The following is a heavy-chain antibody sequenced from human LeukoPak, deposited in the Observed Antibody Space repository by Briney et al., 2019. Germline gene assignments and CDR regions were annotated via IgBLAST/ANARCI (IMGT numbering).Heavy chain of an antibody. J-gene: IGHJ6*03. CDR1: GGSISGYY. V-gene: IGHV4-59*05. CDR3: ARQAPRYLGYYMDA. Sequence: PSETLSLTCTVSGGSISGYYWSWIRQPAGKGLEWIGSIYYSGSTYYNPSLKSRVTISVDTSKNQFSLKLSSVTAADTAVYYCARQAPRYLGYYMDAWGKGTTVTISS. CDR2: IYYSGST. D-gene: IGHD3-16*01.